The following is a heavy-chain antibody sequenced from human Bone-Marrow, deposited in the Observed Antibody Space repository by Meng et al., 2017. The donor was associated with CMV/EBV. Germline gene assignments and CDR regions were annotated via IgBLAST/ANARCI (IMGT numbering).Heavy chain of an antibody. V-gene: IGHV3-48*04. CDR1: GFTFSSYT. CDR3: ARDIRGSDYYYGMDV. CDR2: ISSSGRAV. Sequence: GESLKISCTASGFTFSSYTMNWVRQPPGKGLEWVSYISSSGRAVHYADSLRGRFTVSRDNAKTSLYLQMNSLRADDTAVYYCARDIRGSDYYYGMDVWGQGTTVTVSS. D-gene: IGHD3-10*01. J-gene: IGHJ6*02.